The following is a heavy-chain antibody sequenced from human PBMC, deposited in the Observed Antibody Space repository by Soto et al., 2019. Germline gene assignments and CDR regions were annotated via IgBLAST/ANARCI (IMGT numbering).Heavy chain of an antibody. Sequence: PGGSLRLSCAASGFTFSSYAMSWVRQAPGKGLEWASGISGSGGSTHYADSVKGRFTISRDNPKNTLSLQMSNLRVDDTAIYYCAKDPSTGPADYWGQGALVTVSS. CDR3: AKDPSTGPADY. D-gene: IGHD3-9*01. V-gene: IGHV3-23*01. CDR1: GFTFSSYA. CDR2: ISGSGGST. J-gene: IGHJ4*02.